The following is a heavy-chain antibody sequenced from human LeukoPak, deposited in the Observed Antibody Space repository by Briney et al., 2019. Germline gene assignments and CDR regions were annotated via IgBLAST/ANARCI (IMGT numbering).Heavy chain of an antibody. D-gene: IGHD6-19*01. Sequence: GGSLRLSCAASGFTFSSYGMSWVRQAPGKGLEWVSAISGSGGSTYYADSVKGRFTISRDNSKNTLYLQMNSLRAEDTAVYYCAKDTSQWLVRWNVGNWFDPWGQGTLVTVSS. V-gene: IGHV3-23*01. CDR2: ISGSGGST. CDR3: AKDTSQWLVRWNVGNWFDP. J-gene: IGHJ5*02. CDR1: GFTFSSYG.